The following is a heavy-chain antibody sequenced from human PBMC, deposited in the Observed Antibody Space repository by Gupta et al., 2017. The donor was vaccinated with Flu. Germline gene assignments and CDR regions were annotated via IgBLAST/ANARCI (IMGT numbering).Heavy chain of an antibody. CDR2: INPSGGST. Sequence: EWMGIINPSGGSTSYAQKFQGRVTMTRDTSTSTVYMELSSLRSEDTAVYYCARTRPYYDSLTGYYPATALDYWGQGTLVTVSS. V-gene: IGHV1-46*03. CDR3: ARTRPYYDSLTGYYPATALDY. J-gene: IGHJ4*02. D-gene: IGHD3-9*01.